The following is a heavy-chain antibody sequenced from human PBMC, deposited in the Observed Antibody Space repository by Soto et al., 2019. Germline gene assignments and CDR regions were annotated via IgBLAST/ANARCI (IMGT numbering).Heavy chain of an antibody. CDR1: GFTFSGSA. V-gene: IGHV3-73*01. J-gene: IGHJ6*03. Sequence: GSLRLSCAASGFTFSGSAMHWVRQASGKGLEWVGRIRSKANSYATAYAASVKGRFTISRDDSKNTAYLQMNSLKTEDTAVYYCTRESVVTPYYYYYYMDVWGKGTTVTVSS. CDR3: TRESVVTPYYYYYYMDV. D-gene: IGHD3-22*01. CDR2: IRSKANSYAT.